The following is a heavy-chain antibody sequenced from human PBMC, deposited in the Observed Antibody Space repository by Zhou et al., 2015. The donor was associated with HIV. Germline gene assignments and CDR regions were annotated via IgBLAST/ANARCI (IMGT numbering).Heavy chain of an antibody. J-gene: IGHJ4*02. D-gene: IGHD1-1*01. V-gene: IGHV1-69*06. CDR1: GGTLSTYG. Sequence: QVQLLQSGAEVRKTGSSVKVSCKASGGTLSTYGVNWVRQAPGQGLEWIGGLIPIFGTPNYAQKFQGRVTLTADTSTSTAYMEVSGLRSEDTAIYFCARGDDREAVQPYYFDHWGQGTLVTVSS. CDR3: ARGDDREAVQPYYFDH. CDR2: LIPIFGTP.